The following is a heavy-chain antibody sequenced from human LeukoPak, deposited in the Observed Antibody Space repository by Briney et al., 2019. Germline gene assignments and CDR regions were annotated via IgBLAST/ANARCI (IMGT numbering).Heavy chain of an antibody. V-gene: IGHV3-74*03. J-gene: IGHJ3*01. Sequence: GGSLRLSCAASGFTFRNYWIHWVRQAPGEGLVWVSRINGDASTTTYADSVKGRFTISRDYAKNTLYLQMNSLRAEDTAIYYCTRDFIVGAETVAFDVWGPGTMVTVSS. D-gene: IGHD1-26*01. CDR2: INGDASTT. CDR1: GFTFRNYW. CDR3: TRDFIVGAETVAFDV.